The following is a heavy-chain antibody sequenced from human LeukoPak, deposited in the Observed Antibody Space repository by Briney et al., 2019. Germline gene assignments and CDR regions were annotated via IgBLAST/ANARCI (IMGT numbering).Heavy chain of an antibody. Sequence: GGTLRLSCAASGFPFSAYAMSWVRQAPGKGLEWVSAISASGDTTYYADSVRGRFTISRDNSKNTLYLQMNSLRAGDTALYYCAKESLRGHSYGFDNWGQGTLVTVSS. CDR1: GFPFSAYA. J-gene: IGHJ4*02. CDR2: ISASGDTT. D-gene: IGHD5-18*01. V-gene: IGHV3-23*01. CDR3: AKESLRGHSYGFDN.